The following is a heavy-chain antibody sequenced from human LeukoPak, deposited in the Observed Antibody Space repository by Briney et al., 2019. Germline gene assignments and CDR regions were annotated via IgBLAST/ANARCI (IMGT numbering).Heavy chain of an antibody. D-gene: IGHD2-2*01. CDR2: ISGSGGST. V-gene: IGHV3-23*01. CDR1: GFTFSSYA. J-gene: IGHJ4*02. CDR3: AKDRWVVPAAYDY. Sequence: GGSLRLSCAASGFTFSSYAMSWVRQAPGKGLEWVSAISGSGGSTYYADSVKGRFTISRDSSKNTLYLQMNSLRAEDTAVYYCAKDRWVVPAAYDYWGQGTLVTVSS.